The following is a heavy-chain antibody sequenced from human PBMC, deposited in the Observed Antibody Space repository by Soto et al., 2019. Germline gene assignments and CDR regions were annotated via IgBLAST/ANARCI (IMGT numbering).Heavy chain of an antibody. J-gene: IGHJ3*02. D-gene: IGHD3-10*01. CDR2: ISWDGGST. CDR1: GFTFDDYT. Sequence: GGSLRLSCAASGFTFDDYTMHWVRQAPGKGLEWVSLISWDGGSTYYADSVKGRFTISRDNSKNSLYLQMNSLRTEDTALYYCAKEQLGWGVLDAFDIWGQGTMVTVSS. V-gene: IGHV3-43*01. CDR3: AKEQLGWGVLDAFDI.